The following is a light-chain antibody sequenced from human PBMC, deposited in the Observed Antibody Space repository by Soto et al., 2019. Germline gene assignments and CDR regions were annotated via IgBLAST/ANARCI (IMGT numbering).Light chain of an antibody. CDR1: QSVSGY. Sequence: EIVLTQSPATLSLSPEERATLSCRGSQSVSGYLAWYRHKPGQAPRLLIYNASNRATGIPARFSGSGSGTDFTLTISSLEPEDFAVYYCQPRSDWPIFTFGLGTKVDIK. V-gene: IGKV3-11*01. CDR3: QPRSDWPIFT. J-gene: IGKJ3*01. CDR2: NAS.